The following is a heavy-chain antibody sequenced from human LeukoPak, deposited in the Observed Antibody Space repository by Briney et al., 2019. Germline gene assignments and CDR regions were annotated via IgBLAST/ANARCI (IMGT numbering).Heavy chain of an antibody. D-gene: IGHD6-13*01. V-gene: IGHV3-30*18. Sequence: GRSLRLSCAASGFTFSSYGMHWVRQAPGKGLEWVAVISYDGSNKYYADSVKGRFTISRDNSKNTLYLQMNSLRAEDTAVYYCAKSARDAAALVDYWGQGTLVTVSS. CDR1: GFTFSSYG. J-gene: IGHJ4*02. CDR2: ISYDGSNK. CDR3: AKSARDAAALVDY.